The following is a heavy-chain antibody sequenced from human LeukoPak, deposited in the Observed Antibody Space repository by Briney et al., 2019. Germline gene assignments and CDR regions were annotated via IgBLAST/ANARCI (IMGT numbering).Heavy chain of an antibody. Sequence: PSETLSLTCTVSGGSISSYYWSWIRQPPGKGLEWIGYIYYSGSTNYNPSLKSRVTISVDTSKNQFSLKLSSVTAADTAVYYCARASPLDIWGQGTMVTVSS. J-gene: IGHJ3*02. CDR3: ARASPLDI. V-gene: IGHV4-59*12. CDR2: IYYSGST. CDR1: GGSISSYY.